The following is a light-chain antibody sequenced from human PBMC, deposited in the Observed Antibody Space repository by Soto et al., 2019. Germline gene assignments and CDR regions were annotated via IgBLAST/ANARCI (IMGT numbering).Light chain of an antibody. Sequence: KLSQSVASLSAYVVDRVTLTGLASHSINNGSAWYQQKPGKAPKLLIYDASSLESGVPSRFSGSGSGTEFTLTISSLQPDDFATYYCQQYNSFSWTFGQGTKVDI. J-gene: IGKJ1*01. CDR2: DAS. V-gene: IGKV1-5*01. CDR1: HSINNG. CDR3: QQYNSFSWT.